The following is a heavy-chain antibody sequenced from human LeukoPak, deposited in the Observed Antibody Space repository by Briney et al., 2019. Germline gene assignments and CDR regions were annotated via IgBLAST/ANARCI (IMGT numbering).Heavy chain of an antibody. CDR1: GGSFSGYF. D-gene: IGHD3-10*01. CDR2: IHYTGET. Sequence: SETLSLTCAVYGGSFSGYFWSWIRQPPGKGLEWLAFIHYTGETNYNPSLRSRLTISVDTSKNQFSLRLSSLTAADTAIYYCARDIYGSGYGYFDQWGQGALVTVSS. J-gene: IGHJ4*02. V-gene: IGHV4-59*01. CDR3: ARDIYGSGYGYFDQ.